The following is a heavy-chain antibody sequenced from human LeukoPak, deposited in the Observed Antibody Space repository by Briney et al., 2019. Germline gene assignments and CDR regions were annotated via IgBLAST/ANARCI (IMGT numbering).Heavy chain of an antibody. V-gene: IGHV4-59*01. CDR3: ASGRPLGFDY. Sequence: SETLSLTCTVSGDSISSYYWTWIRQPPGKGLEWIGYIYYSGPTNYTPSLKSRVTISVDTSKNQFSLKLSSVTAADTAVYYCASGRPLGFDYWGQGALVTVSS. D-gene: IGHD1-26*01. CDR2: IYYSGPT. CDR1: GDSISSYY. J-gene: IGHJ4*02.